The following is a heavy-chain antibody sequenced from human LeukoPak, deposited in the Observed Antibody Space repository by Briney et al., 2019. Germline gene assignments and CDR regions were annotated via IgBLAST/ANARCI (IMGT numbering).Heavy chain of an antibody. J-gene: IGHJ4*02. CDR2: IIPIFGTA. V-gene: IGHV1-69*05. D-gene: IGHD3-22*01. CDR3: ATHYYDSSGYPN. Sequence: SVKVSCKASGGTFSSYAISWVRQAPGQGLEWMGGIIPIFGTANYAQKFQGRVTITTDESTSTAYMELSSLRSEDTAVYYCATHYYDSSGYPNWGQGTLVTVSS. CDR1: GGTFSSYA.